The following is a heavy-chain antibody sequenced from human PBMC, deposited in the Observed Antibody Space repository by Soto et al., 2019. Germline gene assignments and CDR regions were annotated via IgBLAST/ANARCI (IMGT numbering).Heavy chain of an antibody. CDR2: ISFDGSSK. CDR3: ARDTVTSLTPYPGFSSYATDV. CDR1: GFPFSSYT. V-gene: IGHV3-30*09. Sequence: QEHLVESGGGVVQPGGSLTLSCTASGFPFSSYTMHWLRRAPGKGLEWVGIISFDGSSKYYADWLKGRIVISSDNSKDRLSRKMDTLRPDDQAIYYCARDTVTSLTPYPGFSSYATDVWAQGTTFTVSS. J-gene: IGHJ6*02. D-gene: IGHD2-2*01.